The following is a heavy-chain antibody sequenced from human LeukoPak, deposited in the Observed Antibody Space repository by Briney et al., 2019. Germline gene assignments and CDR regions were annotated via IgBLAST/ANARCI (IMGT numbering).Heavy chain of an antibody. J-gene: IGHJ4*02. CDR1: GFTFDDYA. Sequence: TGGSLRLFCAASGFTFDDYAMHWVRQAPGKGLEWVSGISWNSGSIGYADSVKGRFTISRDNAKNSLYLQMNSLRAEDTALYYCAKGTTMIHTTIDYWGQGTLVTVSS. CDR3: AKGTTMIHTTIDY. CDR2: ISWNSGSI. V-gene: IGHV3-9*01. D-gene: IGHD3-22*01.